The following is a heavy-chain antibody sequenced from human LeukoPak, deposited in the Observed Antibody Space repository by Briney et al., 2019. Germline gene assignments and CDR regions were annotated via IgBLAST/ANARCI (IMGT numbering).Heavy chain of an antibody. V-gene: IGHV4-31*03. CDR1: GGSISSGGYY. J-gene: IGHJ4*02. Sequence: SETLSLTCTVSGGSISSGGYYWSWIRQYPGKGLEWIGYIYYSGGTYSNPSLKSRLTISVDTSKNQFSLNLNSVTTADTAVYYCARCSDSGAYYSIDYWGQGTLVTVSS. D-gene: IGHD3-22*01. CDR2: IYYSGGT. CDR3: ARCSDSGAYYSIDY.